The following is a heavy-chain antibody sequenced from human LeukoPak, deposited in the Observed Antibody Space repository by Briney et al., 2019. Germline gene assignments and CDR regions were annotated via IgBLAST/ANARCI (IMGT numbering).Heavy chain of an antibody. CDR2: IYYSGST. V-gene: IGHV4-30-4*08. CDR1: GGSISSGDYY. D-gene: IGHD6-13*01. CDR3: ARAPGIAAANNWFDP. J-gene: IGHJ5*02. Sequence: SQTLSLTCTVSGGSISSGDYYWSWIRQPPGKGLEWIGYIYYSGSTYYNPSLKSRVTISVDTSKNQFSLKLSSVTAADTAVYYCARAPGIAAANNWFDPWGQGTLVTVSS.